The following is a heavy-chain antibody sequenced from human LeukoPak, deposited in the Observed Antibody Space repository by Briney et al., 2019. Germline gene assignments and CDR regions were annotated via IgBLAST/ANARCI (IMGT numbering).Heavy chain of an antibody. D-gene: IGHD3-3*01. Sequence: HPGGSLRLSCAASGFTFSSYAMSWVRQAPGKGLEWVSAISGSGGSTYYADSVKGRFTISRDNSKNTLYLQMNSLRADDTAVYYCAKVPGITIFGVVITFFDYWGQGTLVTVSS. CDR3: AKVPGITIFGVVITFFDY. CDR1: GFTFSSYA. V-gene: IGHV3-23*01. CDR2: ISGSGGST. J-gene: IGHJ4*02.